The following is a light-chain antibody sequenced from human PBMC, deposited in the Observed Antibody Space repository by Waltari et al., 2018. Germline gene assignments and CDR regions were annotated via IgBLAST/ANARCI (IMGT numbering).Light chain of an antibody. CDR3: SSYAGSSKGV. CDR1: SSDVGNYKR. CDR2: AVS. V-gene: IGLV2-23*02. J-gene: IGLJ2*01. Sequence: QSALTQPASVSGSPGQSITISCTGTSSDVGNYKRVSWYQQHPGKATKLMIYAVSKRPSGVSARFSGSKSGDMASLTISGLQPEDEAEYFCSSYAGSSKGVFGGGTKVTVL.